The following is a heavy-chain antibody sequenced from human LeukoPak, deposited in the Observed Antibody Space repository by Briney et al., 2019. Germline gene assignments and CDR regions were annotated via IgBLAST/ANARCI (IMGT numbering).Heavy chain of an antibody. J-gene: IGHJ3*02. Sequence: GASVKVSCKASGYTFTSYGISWVRQAPGQGLEWMGRIIPILGIANYAQKFQGRVTITADKSTSTAYMELSSLRSEDTAVYYCAREQVDCSSTSCYGNDAFDIWGQGTMVTVSS. CDR1: GYTFTSYG. CDR2: IIPILGIA. CDR3: AREQVDCSSTSCYGNDAFDI. D-gene: IGHD2-2*01. V-gene: IGHV1-69*04.